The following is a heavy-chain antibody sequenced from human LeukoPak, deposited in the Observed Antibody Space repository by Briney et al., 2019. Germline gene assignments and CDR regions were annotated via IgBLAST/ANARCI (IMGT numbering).Heavy chain of an antibody. CDR1: GFTSSAYD. CDR2: SGTVGDT. Sequence: GGSLRLSCAAFGFTSSAYDMHWVRQITGGGLEWVSTSGTVGDTFYSDSVKGRFTISRENAKNSVHLQMNSLRVEDSAIYFCVRAAMPYIINGRRFDYWGQGTLVTVSS. J-gene: IGHJ4*02. CDR3: VRAAMPYIINGRRFDY. V-gene: IGHV3-13*04. D-gene: IGHD2-2*01.